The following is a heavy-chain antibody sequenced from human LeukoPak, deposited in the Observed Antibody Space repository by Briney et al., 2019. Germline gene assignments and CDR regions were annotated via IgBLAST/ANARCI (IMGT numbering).Heavy chain of an antibody. CDR3: PRGIYGDYSFDY. CDR1: GFTFSSYS. V-gene: IGHV3-48*01. D-gene: IGHD4-17*01. Sequence: GGSLRLSCAASGFTFSSYSMNWVRQAPGKGLEWVSYISTIISTIYYADSVKGRFTISRDNAKNSLYLQMNSLRAEDTAVYYCPRGIYGDYSFDYWGQGTLVTVSS. CDR2: ISTIISTI. J-gene: IGHJ4*02.